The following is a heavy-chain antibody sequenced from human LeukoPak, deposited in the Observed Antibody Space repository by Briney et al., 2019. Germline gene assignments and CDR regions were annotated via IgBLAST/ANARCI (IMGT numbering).Heavy chain of an antibody. D-gene: IGHD1-26*01. CDR2: IYTSGST. V-gene: IGHV4-61*02. J-gene: IGHJ4*02. Sequence: PSETLSLTCTVSGDSISSDRYYWSWIRQPAGKGLEWIGRIYTSGSTNYNPSLKSRVTISVDTSKNQFSLKLSSVTAADTAVYYCARTGNYYNFDYWGQGILVTVYS. CDR1: GDSISSDRYY. CDR3: ARTGNYYNFDY.